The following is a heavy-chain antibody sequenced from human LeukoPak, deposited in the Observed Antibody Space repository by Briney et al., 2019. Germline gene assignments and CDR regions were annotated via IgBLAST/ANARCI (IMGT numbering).Heavy chain of an antibody. Sequence: GGSLRLSCAASGFTFSSYWTNWVRHPPGKGLEWVASINHNGNVNNYVDSVTGRFTTSRDNTKNSLYLQMSNLRAEDTAVYCCARGGGLDVWGQGATVTVSS. J-gene: IGHJ6*02. V-gene: IGHV3-7*03. CDR1: GFTFSSYW. CDR3: ARGGGLDV. CDR2: INHNGNVN. D-gene: IGHD3-16*01.